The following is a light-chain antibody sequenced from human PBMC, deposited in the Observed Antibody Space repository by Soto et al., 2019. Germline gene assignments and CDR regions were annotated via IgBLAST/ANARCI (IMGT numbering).Light chain of an antibody. V-gene: IGKV3-15*01. Sequence: EIVMTQSPATLPVSPGGRATLSCRASQSISDTLAWYQQKPGQAPRLLIYGASTRATGIPVRFSGSGSGTEFTLTISSLQSEDFAVYYCQQRSNWSITFGQGTRLEI. J-gene: IGKJ5*01. CDR1: QSISDT. CDR3: QQRSNWSIT. CDR2: GAS.